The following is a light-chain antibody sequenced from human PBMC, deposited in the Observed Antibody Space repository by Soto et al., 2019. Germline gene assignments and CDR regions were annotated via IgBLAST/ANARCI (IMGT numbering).Light chain of an antibody. CDR1: SSDIGTYNF. CDR2: DVS. V-gene: IGLV2-14*03. CDR3: SSYAASSAVV. J-gene: IGLJ2*01. Sequence: QSVLTQPASVSGSPRQSITISCTGTSSDIGTYNFVSWYQQHPGKAPQLLIYDVSFRPSGVSDRFSGSKSGSTASLTISGLQSKDEANYFCSSYAASSAVVFGGGTKVTVL.